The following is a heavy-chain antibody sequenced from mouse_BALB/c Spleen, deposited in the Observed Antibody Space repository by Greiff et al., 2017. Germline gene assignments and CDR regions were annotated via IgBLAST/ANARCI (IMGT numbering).Heavy chain of an antibody. V-gene: IGHV1-87*01. CDR2: IYPGDGDT. D-gene: IGHD1-1*02. CDR3: ASGYSDY. CDR1: GYTFTSYW. J-gene: IGHJ2*01. Sequence: VKLMESGAELARPGASVKLSCKASGYTFTSYWMQWVKQRPGQGLEWIGAIYPGDGDTRYTQKFKGKATLTADKSSSTAYMQLSSLASEDSAVYYCASGYSDYWGQGTTLTVSS.